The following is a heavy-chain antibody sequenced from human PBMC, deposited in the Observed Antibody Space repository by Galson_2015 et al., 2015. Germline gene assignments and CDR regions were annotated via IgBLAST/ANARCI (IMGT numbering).Heavy chain of an antibody. J-gene: IGHJ3*01. D-gene: IGHD1-26*01. Sequence: SVKVSCKASGYTFTGYYMHWVRQAPGQGLEWMGWINPNSGGTNYAQKFQGWVTMTRDTSISTAYMELSRLRSDDTAVYYCARSGNSGGGREAFDAWGQGTMVTVSS. CDR1: GYTFTGYY. CDR3: ARSGNSGGGREAFDA. CDR2: INPNSGGT. V-gene: IGHV1-2*04.